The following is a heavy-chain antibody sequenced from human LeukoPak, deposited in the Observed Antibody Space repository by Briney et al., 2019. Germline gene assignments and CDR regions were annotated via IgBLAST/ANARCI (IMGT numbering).Heavy chain of an antibody. CDR1: GFTSSSYA. CDR2: ISGSGGST. CDR3: AKARYSSGRFIDY. D-gene: IGHD6-19*01. V-gene: IGHV3-23*01. Sequence: PAGGSLRLSCAASGFTSSSYAMSWVRQAPGKGLEWVSAISGSGGSTYYADSVKGRFTISRDNSKNTLYLQMNSLRAEDTAVYYCAKARYSSGRFIDYWGQGTLVTVSS. J-gene: IGHJ4*02.